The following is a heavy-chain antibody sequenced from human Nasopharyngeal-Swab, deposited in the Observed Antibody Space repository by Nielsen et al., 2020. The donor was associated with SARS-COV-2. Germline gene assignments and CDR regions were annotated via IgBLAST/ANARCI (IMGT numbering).Heavy chain of an antibody. CDR3: ARYPSSSWSSYGMDV. J-gene: IGHJ6*02. CDR2: IYYTGST. V-gene: IGHV4-31*02. Sequence: WRRQSPGKGLEWIGYIYYTGSTYCNPSLKSRVTISVDTSKNQFSLKLTSVTAADTAVYYCARYPSSSWSSYGMDVWGQGTTVTVSS. D-gene: IGHD6-13*01.